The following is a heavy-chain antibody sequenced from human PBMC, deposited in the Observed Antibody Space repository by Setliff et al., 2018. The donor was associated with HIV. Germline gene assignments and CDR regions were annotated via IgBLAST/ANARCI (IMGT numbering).Heavy chain of an antibody. CDR2: INYSGST. D-gene: IGHD6-6*01. CDR3: ARLAACIAARRRFDY. CDR1: GGSISSNNYY. J-gene: IGHJ4*02. V-gene: IGHV4-39*01. Sequence: SETLSLTCTVSGGSISSNNYYWGWIRQPPGKGLEWIGSINYSGSTYQNPSLKSRVTISVDTSKNQYSLKLSSVTAADTAVYYCARLAACIAARRRFDYWGQGTLVTVSS.